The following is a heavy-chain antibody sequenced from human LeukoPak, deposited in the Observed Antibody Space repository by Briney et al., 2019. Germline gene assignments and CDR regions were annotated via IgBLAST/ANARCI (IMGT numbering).Heavy chain of an antibody. V-gene: IGHV3-21*01. J-gene: IGHJ4*02. CDR2: ISSSSSYI. D-gene: IGHD3-10*01. CDR1: GFTFSSYS. Sequence: PGGSLRLSCAASGFTFSSYSMNWVRQAPGKGLEWVSSISSSSSYIYYADSVKGRFTISRDNAKNSLYLQMNSLRAEDTAVYYCARDIYGSGSYYAYWGQRTLVTVSS. CDR3: ARDIYGSGSYYAY.